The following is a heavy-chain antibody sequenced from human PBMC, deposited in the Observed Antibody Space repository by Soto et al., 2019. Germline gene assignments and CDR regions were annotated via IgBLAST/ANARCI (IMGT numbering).Heavy chain of an antibody. V-gene: IGHV4-4*02. D-gene: IGHD3-16*01. CDR1: GGPITSSNW. CDR3: ARDYDGLDY. CDR2: ISHSATY. J-gene: IGHJ4*02. Sequence: VQLHESGPELVKPSGTLSLSCAVSGGPITSSNWWSWVRQPPGKGLEWIGKISHSATYDYNPSLKGRVTIPGDRSKDQFFLNVRSVTAADTAVYYCARDYDGLDYWGQGILITVSS.